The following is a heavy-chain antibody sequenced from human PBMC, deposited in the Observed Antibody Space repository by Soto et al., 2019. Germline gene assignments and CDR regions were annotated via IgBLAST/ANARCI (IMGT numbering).Heavy chain of an antibody. CDR3: ARVGRSIAAAGTHFDY. D-gene: IGHD6-13*01. Sequence: QVQLQESGPGLVKPSQTLSLTCTVSGGSISSGGYYWSWIRQHPGKGLEWIGYIYYSGSTYYNPSLKSRVTLSVYTSKNQFSLKLSSVTAADTAVYYCARVGRSIAAAGTHFDYWGQGTLVTVSS. V-gene: IGHV4-31*03. CDR1: GGSISSGGYY. CDR2: IYYSGST. J-gene: IGHJ4*02.